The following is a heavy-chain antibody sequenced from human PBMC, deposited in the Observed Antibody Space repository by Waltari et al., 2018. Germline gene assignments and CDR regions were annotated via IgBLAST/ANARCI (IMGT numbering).Heavy chain of an antibody. V-gene: IGHV3-11*01. Sequence: QVQLVESGRGLVKPGGSLTLSCAASGFTFSDSYMSGIRQAPGKGLEWVSYISSSGSTIYYSDSVKGRFTISRDNAKNSLYLQMNSLRAEDTAVYYCARDVGVRTGTTNLFDPWGQGTLVTVSS. CDR2: ISSSGSTI. D-gene: IGHD1-1*01. J-gene: IGHJ5*02. CDR3: ARDVGVRTGTTNLFDP. CDR1: GFTFSDSY.